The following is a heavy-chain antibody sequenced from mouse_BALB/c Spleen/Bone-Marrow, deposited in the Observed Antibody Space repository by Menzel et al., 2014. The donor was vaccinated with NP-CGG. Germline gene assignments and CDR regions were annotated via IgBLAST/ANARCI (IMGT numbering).Heavy chain of an antibody. J-gene: IGHJ4*01. CDR1: GCSFTSYW. V-gene: IGHV1-5*01. CDR2: IYPGNSDT. CDR3: TRYYYGRYYAMDY. D-gene: IGHD1-1*01. Sequence: EVQLQQSGTVLARPGASVKMSCKASGCSFTSYWMHWVKQRPGQGLEWIGAIYPGNSDTSYNQKFKGKAKLTAVTSASTAYMELSSLTNEDSAVYYCTRYYYGRYYAMDYWGQGTSVTVSS.